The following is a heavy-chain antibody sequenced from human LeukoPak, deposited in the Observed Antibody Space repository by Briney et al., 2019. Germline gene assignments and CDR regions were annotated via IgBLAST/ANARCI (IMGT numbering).Heavy chain of an antibody. CDR2: ISGSGGST. D-gene: IGHD5-18*01. CDR1: GFTFSSYA. V-gene: IGHV3-23*01. Sequence: GGSLRLSCAASGFTFSSYAMSWVRQAPGKGLEWVSAISGSGGSTYYADSVKGRFTISRDNSKDTLYLQMNSLRAEDTAVYYCAKAEWIQLWFLYWGQGTLVTVSS. J-gene: IGHJ4*02. CDR3: AKAEWIQLWFLY.